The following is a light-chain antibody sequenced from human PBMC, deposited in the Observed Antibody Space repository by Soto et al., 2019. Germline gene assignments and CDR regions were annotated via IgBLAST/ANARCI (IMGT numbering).Light chain of an antibody. V-gene: IGKV3-11*01. CDR1: QSVGTY. J-gene: IGKJ2*01. Sequence: EIVLTQSPATLSLSPGERATLSCRTSQSVGTYLAWYQHNPGQAPRLLIYDASNRATGIPARFSGSGSGTDFPLTISSPEPEDFAVDYCQQRYNWPNTFGQGTKLEIK. CDR2: DAS. CDR3: QQRYNWPNT.